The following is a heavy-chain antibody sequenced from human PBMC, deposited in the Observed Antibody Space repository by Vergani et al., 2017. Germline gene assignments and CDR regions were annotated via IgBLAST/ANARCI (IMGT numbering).Heavy chain of an antibody. Sequence: EVQLVESGGGLVKPGGSLRLSCTASGFTLNIYSMNWVRQAPGKGLEWVSGISGSGVRAYYTDSVKGRFTISRDNSKNMLFLQMNNLRTEDTAIYYCAKQYFVSGNYLFVYWCQGTLVTVSS. CDR2: ISGSGVRA. V-gene: IGHV3-23*04. CDR1: GFTLNIYS. CDR3: AKQYFVSGNYLFVY. J-gene: IGHJ4*02. D-gene: IGHD3-10*01.